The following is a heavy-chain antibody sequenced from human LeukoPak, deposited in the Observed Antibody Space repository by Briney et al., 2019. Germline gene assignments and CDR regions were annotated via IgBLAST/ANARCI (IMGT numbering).Heavy chain of an antibody. CDR1: GFTFSSYS. CDR3: ARSPRSSSDWFDP. D-gene: IGHD2-2*01. J-gene: IGHJ5*02. V-gene: IGHV3-21*01. Sequence: SGGSPILSCAASGFTFSSYSMNWVRQAPGKGLEWVSSISSSSSYIYYADSVKGRFTISRDNAKNSLYLQMNSLRAEDTAVYYCARSPRSSSDWFDPWGQGTLVTVSS. CDR2: ISSSSSYI.